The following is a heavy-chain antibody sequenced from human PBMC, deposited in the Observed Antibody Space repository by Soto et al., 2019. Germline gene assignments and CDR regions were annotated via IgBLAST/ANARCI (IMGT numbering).Heavy chain of an antibody. CDR2: ISYDGSNK. CDR3: AREEEVVRGVITQYFQH. J-gene: IGHJ1*01. CDR1: GFTFSSYA. V-gene: IGHV3-30-3*01. Sequence: QVQLVESGGGVVQPGRSLRLSCAASGFTFSSYAMHWVRQAPGKGLEWVAVISYDGSNKYYADSVKGRFTISRDNSKNTLYLQMNSLRAEDPAVYYCAREEEVVRGVITQYFQHWGQGTLVTVSS. D-gene: IGHD3-10*01.